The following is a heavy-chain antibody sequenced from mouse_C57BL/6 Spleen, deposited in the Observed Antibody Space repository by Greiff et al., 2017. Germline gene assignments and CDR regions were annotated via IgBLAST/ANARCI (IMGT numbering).Heavy chain of an antibody. D-gene: IGHD1-2*01. V-gene: IGHV5-9-1*02. CDR2: ISSGGDYI. CDR3: TRAGHYYGYYFDY. J-gene: IGHJ2*01. CDR1: GFTFSSYA. Sequence: EVNVVESGEGLVKPGGSLKLSCAASGFTFSSYAMSWVRQTPEKRLEWVAYISSGGDYIYYADTVKGRFTISRDNARNTLYLQMSSLKSEDTAMYYCTRAGHYYGYYFDYWGQGTTLTVSS.